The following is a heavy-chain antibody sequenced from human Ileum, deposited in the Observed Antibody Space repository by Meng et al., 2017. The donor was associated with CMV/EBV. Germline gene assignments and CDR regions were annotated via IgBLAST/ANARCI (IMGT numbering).Heavy chain of an antibody. CDR3: ARRVGSGKYFFDY. CDR2: INYNETI. J-gene: IGHJ4*02. Sequence: AVYGGYYPGYLCSWVRQSPGKGQEWIGEINYNETINYNPSLKSRVTMSVDTSKSQFSLKVNSVTAADTAIYYCARRVGSGKYFFDYWSQGTLVTVSS. D-gene: IGHD3-10*01. CDR1: GGYYPGYL. V-gene: IGHV4-34*01.